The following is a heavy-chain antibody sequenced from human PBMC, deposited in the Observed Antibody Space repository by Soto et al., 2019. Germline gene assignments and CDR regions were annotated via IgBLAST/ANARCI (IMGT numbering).Heavy chain of an antibody. J-gene: IGHJ4*02. CDR1: GYTFSTYG. CDR3: ARDSPPVDY. CDR2: ISAYNGNT. V-gene: IGHV1-18*01. Sequence: QVQLVQSGAEVKKPGASVKVSCKASGYTFSTYGISWVRQAPGQGLEWMGWISAYNGNTKYAQKLQGRVTMTTDTATSTDDMELRSLRSDDTAVYYCARDSPPVDYWGQGTLVTVSS.